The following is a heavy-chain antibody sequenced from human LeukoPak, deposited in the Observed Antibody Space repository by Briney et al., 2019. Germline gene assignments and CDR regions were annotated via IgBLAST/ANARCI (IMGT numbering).Heavy chain of an antibody. V-gene: IGHV3-23*01. D-gene: IGHD3-10*01. J-gene: IGHJ4*02. Sequence: GRTMRFSCAASGFTFSTYGMSWVRQAPGRGRGWVSDISGSGDTTYSADSVRGRSTISRDNTKTTLCRQINRLSADATAVYYCAKRHRWFGESWYYFDYWGQGTLVTVSS. CDR3: AKRHRWFGESWYYFDY. CDR1: GFTFSTYG. CDR2: ISGSGDTT.